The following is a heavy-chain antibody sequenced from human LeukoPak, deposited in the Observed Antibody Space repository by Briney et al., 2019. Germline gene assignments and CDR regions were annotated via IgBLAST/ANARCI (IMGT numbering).Heavy chain of an antibody. CDR2: MNPNSGNT. CDR1: GYTFTSYD. Sequence: ASVKVSCKASGYTFTSYDINWVRQATGQGLGWMGWMNPNSGNTGYAQKFQGRVTITTDESTSTAYMELSSLRSEDTAVYYCARDRPTYGSGDNYFDYWGQGTLVTVSS. V-gene: IGHV1-8*03. CDR3: ARDRPTYGSGDNYFDY. D-gene: IGHD3-10*01. J-gene: IGHJ4*02.